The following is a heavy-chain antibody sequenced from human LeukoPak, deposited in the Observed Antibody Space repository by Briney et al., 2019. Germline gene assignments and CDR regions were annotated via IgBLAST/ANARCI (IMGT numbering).Heavy chain of an antibody. J-gene: IGHJ5*02. CDR1: GGSFSGYY. D-gene: IGHD3-10*01. CDR2: INHSGST. V-gene: IGHV4-34*01. Sequence: PSETLSLTCAVYGGSFSGYYWSWLRQPPGKGLEWIGEINHSGSTNYNPSLKSRVTISVDTSKNQFSLKLSSVTAADTAVYYCARRKQYGSGSYYNRGGWFDPWGQGTLVTVSS. CDR3: ARRKQYGSGSYYNRGGWFDP.